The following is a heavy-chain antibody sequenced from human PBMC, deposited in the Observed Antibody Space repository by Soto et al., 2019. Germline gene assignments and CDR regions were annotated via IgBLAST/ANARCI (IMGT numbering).Heavy chain of an antibody. CDR2: IIPIFGTA. CDR1: GGTFSSYA. V-gene: IGHV1-69*13. CDR3: ARGGAVVVPAASYYYGMDV. Sequence: SVKVSCKASGGTFSSYAISWVRQAPGQGLEWMGGIIPIFGTANYAQKFQGRVTITADESTSTAYMELSSLRSEDTAVYYCARGGAVVVPAASYYYGMDVWGQGTTVTVSS. D-gene: IGHD2-2*01. J-gene: IGHJ6*02.